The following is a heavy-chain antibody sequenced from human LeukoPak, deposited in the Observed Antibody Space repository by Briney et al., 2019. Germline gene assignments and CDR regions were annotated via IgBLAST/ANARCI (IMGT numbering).Heavy chain of an antibody. CDR3: ARSGMAVAATPWD. D-gene: IGHD6-19*01. CDR2: INQDGSEK. V-gene: IGHV3-7*05. J-gene: IGHJ1*01. CDR1: GFTFSDFW. Sequence: GGSLRLSCAASGFTFSDFWMTWVRQPPGRGLEWVAHINQDGSEKYSVDSVRGRFTVSRDNVKNSLFLQINILRAEDTAVYYCARSGMAVAATPWDWGQGTLVTVSS.